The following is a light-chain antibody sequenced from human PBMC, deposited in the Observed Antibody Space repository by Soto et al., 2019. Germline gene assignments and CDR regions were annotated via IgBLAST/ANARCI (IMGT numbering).Light chain of an antibody. CDR2: EVS. CDR1: TSDIGGYNY. CDR3: SSYASSGTLV. V-gene: IGLV2-14*01. J-gene: IGLJ3*02. Sequence: QSALTQPASVSGSPGQSITISCTGTTSDIGGYNYVSWHQQHPGKAPKLMIYEVSYRPSGVSNRFSGSKSGNTASLTISGLQAEDEADYYCSSYASSGTLVFGGGTKLTVL.